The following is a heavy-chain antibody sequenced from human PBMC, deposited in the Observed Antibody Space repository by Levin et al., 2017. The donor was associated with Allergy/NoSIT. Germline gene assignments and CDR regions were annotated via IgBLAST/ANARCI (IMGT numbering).Heavy chain of an antibody. CDR1: GGSVSSNNW. J-gene: IGHJ4*02. CDR2: IYHDGST. V-gene: IGHV4-4*02. Sequence: SQTLSLTCAVSGGSVSSNNWWSWVRQPPGKGLEWIGEIYHDGSTNYIPSLKSRVSISADKSKNQFSLKLTSVTAADTAVYYCARAPEEVGSPRALYFDYWGQGTLVTVSS. CDR3: ARAPEEVGSPRALYFDY. D-gene: IGHD1-14*01.